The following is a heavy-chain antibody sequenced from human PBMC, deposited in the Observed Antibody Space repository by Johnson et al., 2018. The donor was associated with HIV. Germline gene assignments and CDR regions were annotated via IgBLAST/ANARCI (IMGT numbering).Heavy chain of an antibody. CDR2: INWNGGST. Sequence: QVQLVESGGGLVQPGGSLRLSCTASGFTFSSYGMHWVRQAPGKGLEWVSGINWNGGSTGYIDSVKGRFTISRDNSKNTLYLQMNSLRAEDTAVYYCAKALAPNDAFDIWGQGTMVTVSS. V-gene: IGHV3-NL1*01. J-gene: IGHJ3*02. CDR3: AKALAPNDAFDI. CDR1: GFTFSSYG.